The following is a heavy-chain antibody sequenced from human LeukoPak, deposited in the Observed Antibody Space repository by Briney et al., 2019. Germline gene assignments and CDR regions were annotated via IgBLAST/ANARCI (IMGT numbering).Heavy chain of an antibody. V-gene: IGHV3-64D*06. CDR2: ISSNGGSS. CDR3: VKHTVAGLDY. CDR1: GFTFSSYA. J-gene: IGHJ4*02. Sequence: GGSLRLSCSASGFTFSSYAMHWVRQAPGKGLEYVSAISSNGGSSYYADSVKGRFTISRDNSKNTLYLQMSSLRAEDTAVYYCVKHTVAGLDYWGQGTPVTVSS. D-gene: IGHD6-19*01.